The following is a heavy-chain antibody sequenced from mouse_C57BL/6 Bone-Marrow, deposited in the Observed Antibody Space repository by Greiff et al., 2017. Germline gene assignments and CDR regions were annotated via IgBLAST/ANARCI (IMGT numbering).Heavy chain of an antibody. CDR3: ARQGYGSTYWYFDV. D-gene: IGHD1-1*01. J-gene: IGHJ1*03. CDR2: INPDSSTI. CDR1: GIDFSRYW. V-gene: IGHV4-1*01. Sequence: AAAGIDFSRYWMSWVRRAPGNGLEWIGEINPDSSTINYAPSLTDKFFISRDNAKNTLYLQMSKERSEDTSLYYCARQGYGSTYWYFDVWGTGTTVTVSS.